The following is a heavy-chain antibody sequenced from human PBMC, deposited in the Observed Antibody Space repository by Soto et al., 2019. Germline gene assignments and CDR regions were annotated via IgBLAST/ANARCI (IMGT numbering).Heavy chain of an antibody. V-gene: IGHV4-30-2*01. J-gene: IGHJ5*02. CDR2: ISHTGST. CDR1: GGSITSGNSYS. D-gene: IGHD3-10*01. CDR3: ARAVAPYFGTSFDP. Sequence: KTSETLSLTCAVSGGSITSGNSYSWSWIRQPPGKGLEWIGSISHTGSTSYNPSLKSRLTMSVDKSKNQFSLRLSSVTAADMAVYYCARAVAPYFGTSFDPWGQGILVTAPQ.